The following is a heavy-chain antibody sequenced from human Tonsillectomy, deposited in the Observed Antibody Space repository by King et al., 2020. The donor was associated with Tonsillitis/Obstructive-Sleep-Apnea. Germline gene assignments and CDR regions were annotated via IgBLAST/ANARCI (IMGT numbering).Heavy chain of an antibody. V-gene: IGHV4-34*01. CDR1: GGAVSGDD. CDR3: ARDPMVEQFVRADAFDI. Sequence: QGKRQKGGEGRGKTSERVSRTGEDDGGAVSGDDGSGRRKKKGKGREGRGERKKRGRTKDKPSLKSRVTKSVDTSKNQFSLKLSSVTAADTAVYYCARDPMVEQFVRADAFDIWGQGTMVTVSS. CDR2: RKKRGRT. J-gene: IGHJ3*02. D-gene: IGHD6-6*01.